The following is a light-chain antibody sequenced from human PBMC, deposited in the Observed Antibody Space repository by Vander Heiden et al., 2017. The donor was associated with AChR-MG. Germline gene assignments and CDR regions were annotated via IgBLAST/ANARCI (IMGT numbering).Light chain of an antibody. V-gene: IGKV2-28*01. CDR2: WGS. J-gene: IGKJ4*01. CDR1: QSLLQSNGYNY. Sequence: EIVMTQSPASLPVTPGEPVSISCRSSQSLLQSNGYNYLDWYLQRPGQSPKLLIYWGSHRASGVPDRFSGSGSGTDFTLKISRVEADDVGVYYCMQNIRNYYTFGGGTKVEIK. CDR3: MQNIRNYYT.